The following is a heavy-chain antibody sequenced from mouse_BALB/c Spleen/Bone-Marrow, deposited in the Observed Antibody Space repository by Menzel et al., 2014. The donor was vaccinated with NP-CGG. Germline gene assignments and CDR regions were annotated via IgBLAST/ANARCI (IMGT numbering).Heavy chain of an antibody. CDR1: GFSLTSYG. Sequence: VKLMESGPGLVQPSQSLSITCTFSGFSLTSYGVHWVRQSPGKGLEWLGVIWSGGSTDYNAAFISRLSISKNNSKSQVFFKMNSLQANDTAIYYCARYGSILDYWGQGTTLTVSS. D-gene: IGHD1-1*01. CDR2: IWSGGST. V-gene: IGHV2-2*02. J-gene: IGHJ2*01. CDR3: ARYGSILDY.